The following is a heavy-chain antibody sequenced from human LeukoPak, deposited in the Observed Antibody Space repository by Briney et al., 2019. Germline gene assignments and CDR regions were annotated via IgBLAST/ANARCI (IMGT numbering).Heavy chain of an antibody. CDR1: GGSISSYY. V-gene: IGHV4-4*07. J-gene: IGHJ4*02. CDR3: ARDRATVVTDYFDY. D-gene: IGHD4-23*01. Sequence: PSETLSLTCTVSGGSISSYYWSWIRQPAGKGLEWLGRIYTSGSTNYNPSLKSRVTMSVDTSKNQFSLKLSSVTAADTAVYYCARDRATVVTDYFDYWGQGTLVTVSS. CDR2: IYTSGST.